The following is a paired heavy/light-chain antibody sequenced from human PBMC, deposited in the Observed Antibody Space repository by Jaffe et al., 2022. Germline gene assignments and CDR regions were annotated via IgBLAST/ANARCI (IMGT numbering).Heavy chain of an antibody. J-gene: IGHJ4*02. CDR3: ASDTAMVKVDY. CDR1: GGSISSSSYY. Sequence: QLQLQESGPGLVKPSETLSLTCTVSGGSISSSSYYWGWIRQPPGKGLEWIGSIYYSGSTYYNPSLKSRVTISVDTSKNQFSLKLSSVTAADTAVYYCASDTAMVKVDYWGQGTLVTVSS. D-gene: IGHD5-18*01. V-gene: IGHV4-39*01. CDR2: IYYSGST.
Light chain of an antibody. J-gene: IGKJ5*01. CDR1: QGISSY. Sequence: DIQLTQSPSFLSASVGDRVTITCRASQGISSYLAWYQQKPGKAPKLLIYAASTLQSGVPSRFSGSGSGTEFTLTISSLQPEDFATYYCQQLTFGQGTRLEIK. CDR2: AAS. V-gene: IGKV1-9*01. CDR3: QQLT.